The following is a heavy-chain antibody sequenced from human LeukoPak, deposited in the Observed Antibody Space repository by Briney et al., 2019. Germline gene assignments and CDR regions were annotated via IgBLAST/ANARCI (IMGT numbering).Heavy chain of an antibody. J-gene: IGHJ4*02. Sequence: PGGSLRLSCAASGFTFSSYEMNWVRQAPGKGLEWVSYISSSGSTIYYADSVKGRFTISRDNAKNSLYLQMNSLRAEDTAVYYCARSTTVTNFDDWGQGILVTVAS. CDR2: ISSSGSTI. CDR1: GFTFSSYE. D-gene: IGHD4-17*01. V-gene: IGHV3-48*03. CDR3: ARSTTVTNFDD.